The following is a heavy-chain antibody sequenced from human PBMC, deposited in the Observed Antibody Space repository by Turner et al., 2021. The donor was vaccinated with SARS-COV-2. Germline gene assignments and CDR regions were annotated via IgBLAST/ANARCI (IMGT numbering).Heavy chain of an antibody. J-gene: IGHJ5*02. V-gene: IGHV1-8*01. CDR2: INTNSGNT. CDR1: GYTFTSYD. Sequence: QVQLVQSGAEEKKPGAAVKVPCKASGYTFTSYDSNWVRQATGQGLEWMGWINTNSGNTGYAQKFQGRVTMTRNTSISTAYMGLSSMRSEDTAAYYRATATQLTVWFDPWGQGTLVTVSS. D-gene: IGHD3-9*01. CDR3: ATATQLTVWFDP.